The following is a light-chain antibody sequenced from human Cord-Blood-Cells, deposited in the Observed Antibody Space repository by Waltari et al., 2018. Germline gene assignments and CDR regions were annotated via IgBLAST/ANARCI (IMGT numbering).Light chain of an antibody. CDR2: QDS. V-gene: IGLV3-1*01. J-gene: IGLJ2*01. CDR3: QSWDSSSVV. CDR1: KLGDKY. Sequence: SYELTQPPSVSVSPGQTASITCSGDKLGDKYACWYQQKPGQYPVLVIYQDSKRPSGITERFAGSNSGNTATLTISGTQAMDGADYYCQSWDSSSVVFGGGTKLTVL.